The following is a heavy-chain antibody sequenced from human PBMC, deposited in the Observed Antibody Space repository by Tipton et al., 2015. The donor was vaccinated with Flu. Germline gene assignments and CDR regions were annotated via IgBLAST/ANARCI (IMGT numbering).Heavy chain of an antibody. J-gene: IGHJ1*01. V-gene: IGHV4-39*07. CDR2: IYYSGRT. CDR1: GGSISSGSYY. Sequence: TLSLTCTVSGGSISSGSYYWGWIRQPPGKGLEWIGCIYYSGRTYYNPSLKRRVTLSVDTSKNQFSLKLSSVTAADTAVYYCAREKDSSGSEFFQQWGQGTLVTVSS. D-gene: IGHD6-19*01. CDR3: AREKDSSGSEFFQQ.